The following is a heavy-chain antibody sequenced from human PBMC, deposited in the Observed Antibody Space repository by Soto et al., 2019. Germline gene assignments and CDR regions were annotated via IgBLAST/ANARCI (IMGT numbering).Heavy chain of an antibody. CDR1: GYTFTSYD. CDR3: ARGGLGYCSGGSCFDP. J-gene: IGHJ5*02. Sequence: ASVKVSCKASGYTFTSYDINWVRQATGQGLEWMGWMNPNSGNTGYAQKFQGRVTMTRNTSISTAYMELSSLRSEDTAVYYCARGGLGYCSGGSCFDPWGQGTLVTVSS. V-gene: IGHV1-8*01. D-gene: IGHD2-15*01. CDR2: MNPNSGNT.